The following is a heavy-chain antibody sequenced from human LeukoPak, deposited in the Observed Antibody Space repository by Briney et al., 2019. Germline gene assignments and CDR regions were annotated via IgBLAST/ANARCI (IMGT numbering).Heavy chain of an antibody. J-gene: IGHJ4*02. CDR2: IRRDGSIK. CDR1: GFIFSTYG. CDR3: AKGSLADIDY. D-gene: IGHD3-16*01. V-gene: IGHV3-30*02. Sequence: GGSLRLSCAASGFIFSTYGMYWVRQAPGKGLEWVAFIRRDGSIKNYADSVKGRSTISRDNSKNTLYLQMNSLRAEDTAVYYCAKGSLADIDYWGQGTLVTVSS.